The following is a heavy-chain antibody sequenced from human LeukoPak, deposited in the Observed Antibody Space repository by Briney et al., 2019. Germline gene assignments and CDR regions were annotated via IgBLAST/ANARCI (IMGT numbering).Heavy chain of an antibody. J-gene: IGHJ5*02. CDR3: ARGKYDFWSGYGSGNWFDP. CDR2: MNPNSGNT. CDR1: GYTFTGYY. Sequence: ASVKVSCKASGYTFTGYYMHWVRQATGQGLEWMGWMNPNSGNTGYAQKFQGRVTMTRNTSISTAYMELSSLRSEDTAVYYCARGKYDFWSGYGSGNWFDPWGQGTLVTVSS. V-gene: IGHV1-8*02. D-gene: IGHD3-3*01.